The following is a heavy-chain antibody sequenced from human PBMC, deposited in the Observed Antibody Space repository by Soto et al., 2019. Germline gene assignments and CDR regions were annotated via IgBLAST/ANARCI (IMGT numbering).Heavy chain of an antibody. V-gene: IGHV5-51*01. CDR1: GYSFTSYW. CDR3: ARQDRIVVVPAARPTEDYYYGMDV. Sequence: PGESLKISCKGSGYSFTSYWIGWVRQMPGKGLEWMGIIYPGDSDTRYSPSFQGQVTISADKSISTAYLQWSSLKASDTAMYYCARQDRIVVVPAARPTEDYYYGMDVWGQGTTVTVSS. J-gene: IGHJ6*02. CDR2: IYPGDSDT. D-gene: IGHD2-2*02.